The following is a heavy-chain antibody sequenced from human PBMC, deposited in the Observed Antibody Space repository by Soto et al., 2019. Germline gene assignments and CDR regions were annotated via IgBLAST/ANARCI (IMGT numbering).Heavy chain of an antibody. Sequence: QVQLVESGGGVVQPGRSLRLSCAASGFTFSSYGMHWVRQAPGKGLEWVAVIWYDGSNKYYADSVKGRFTISRDNSKNTLYLQMNSLRAGYTAVNYCARVDSSWYRESPLYYYGMDVGGQGTTVTVSS. D-gene: IGHD6-13*01. V-gene: IGHV3-33*01. CDR2: IWYDGSNK. J-gene: IGHJ6*02. CDR3: ARVDSSWYRESPLYYYGMDV. CDR1: GFTFSSYG.